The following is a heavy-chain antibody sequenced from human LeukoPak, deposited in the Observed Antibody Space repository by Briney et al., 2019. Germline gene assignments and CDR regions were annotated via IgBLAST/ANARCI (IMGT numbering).Heavy chain of an antibody. CDR1: GGSISSGSYY. V-gene: IGHV4-61*02. Sequence: SQTLSLTCTVSGGSISSGSYYWSWIRQPAGKGLEWIGRIYTSGSTNYNPSLKSRVTISVDTSKNQFSLKLSSVTAADTAVYYCAREHAHGPRDYFHYWGQGTLVTVSS. CDR2: IYTSGST. J-gene: IGHJ4*02. CDR3: AREHAHGPRDYFHY.